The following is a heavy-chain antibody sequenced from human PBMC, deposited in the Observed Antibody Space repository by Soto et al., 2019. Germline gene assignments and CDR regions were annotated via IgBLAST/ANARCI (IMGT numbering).Heavy chain of an antibody. V-gene: IGHV1-69*06. CDR1: GGTLSIYA. Sequence: GASVKVCFRASGGTLSIYAISWVRQAPGQGLEWMGGIIPIFGTANYAQKFQSRVTITADKSTSTAYMELSSLRSEDPAVYYCARNRLYDILTGYYGYFDYWGQGTLVTVSS. D-gene: IGHD3-9*01. CDR3: ARNRLYDILTGYYGYFDY. J-gene: IGHJ4*02. CDR2: IIPIFGTA.